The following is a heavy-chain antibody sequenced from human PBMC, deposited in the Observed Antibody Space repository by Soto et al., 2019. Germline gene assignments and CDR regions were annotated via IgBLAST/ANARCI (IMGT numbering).Heavy chain of an antibody. D-gene: IGHD2-2*02. V-gene: IGHV3-48*02. CDR3: ARDLGACSSTSCYIWNFDS. CDR2: ISSSSSSI. Sequence: GGSLRLSCAASGFTFSTYSMNWVRQAPGKGLEWVSYISSSSSSIYYADSVKGRFTISRDNAKNSLYLQMSSLRDEDTAVYYCARDLGACSSTSCYIWNFDSWGQGTLVTVSS. J-gene: IGHJ4*02. CDR1: GFTFSTYS.